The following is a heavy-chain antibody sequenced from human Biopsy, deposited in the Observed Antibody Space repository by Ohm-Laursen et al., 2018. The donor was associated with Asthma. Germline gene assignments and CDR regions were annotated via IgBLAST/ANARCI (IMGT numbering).Heavy chain of an antibody. Sequence: ASSVKVSCKSLGGAFNTYVIGRVRQAPGQGLEWMGGINSVFGTTTYPQKFQDRVTITADDSTSTVYMELSSLRSEDTAVYYCARKAGSCISRTCYSLDFWGQGTLVTVSS. CDR2: INSVFGTT. J-gene: IGHJ4*02. CDR3: ARKAGSCISRTCYSLDF. V-gene: IGHV1-69*01. CDR1: GGAFNTYV. D-gene: IGHD2-2*01.